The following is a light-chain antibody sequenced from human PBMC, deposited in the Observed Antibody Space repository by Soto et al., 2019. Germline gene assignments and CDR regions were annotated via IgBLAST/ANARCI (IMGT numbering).Light chain of an antibody. CDR3: HQYNSWHRGT. CDR1: QSVNLN. V-gene: IGKV3-15*01. CDR2: GAS. Sequence: EIMLTQSPGTLSVSPGGGATLSCTASQSVNLNLAWYPQKPGQPTRLLLYGASTRANSSPVRCRGSGAGTKYTLTISSLQSEDSAVYYCHQYNSWHRGTFGPGTKVDI. J-gene: IGKJ3*01.